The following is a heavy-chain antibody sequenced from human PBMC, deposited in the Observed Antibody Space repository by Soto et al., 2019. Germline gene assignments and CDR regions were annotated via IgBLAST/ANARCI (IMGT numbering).Heavy chain of an antibody. V-gene: IGHV1-69*02. CDR2: IIPILGIA. Sequence: SVKVSCKASGGTFSSYTISWVRQAPGQGLEWMGRIIPILGIANYAQRFQGRVTITADKSTSTAYMELSSLRSEDTAVYYCARSGPVTMVRGPMGYYMDVWGKGTTVTVSS. CDR1: GGTFSSYT. D-gene: IGHD3-10*01. CDR3: ARSGPVTMVRGPMGYYMDV. J-gene: IGHJ6*03.